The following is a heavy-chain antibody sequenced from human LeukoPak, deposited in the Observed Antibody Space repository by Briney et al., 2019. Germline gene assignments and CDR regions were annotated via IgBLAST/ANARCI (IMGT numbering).Heavy chain of an antibody. CDR1: GFTFSSHA. CDR2: ISINADDT. D-gene: IGHD3-16*01. J-gene: IGHJ4*02. CDR3: AKEIRPNDH. Sequence: GGSLRLSCAASGFTFSSHAMTWVRQAPGKGLQWVSSISINADDTHYADSVKGRFTISRDNSKKTLFLQMNSLRVDDTAIYYCAKEIRPNDHWGQGTLVIVSS. V-gene: IGHV3-23*01.